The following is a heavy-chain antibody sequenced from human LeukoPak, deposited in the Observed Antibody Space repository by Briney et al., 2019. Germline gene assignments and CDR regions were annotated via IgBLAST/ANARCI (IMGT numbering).Heavy chain of an antibody. CDR1: GYTFTSYG. CDR2: INTYNGDI. V-gene: IGHV1-18*01. Sequence: GASVKVSCKASGYTFTSYGISWVRQAPGQGLEWMGWINTYNGDINYAQNLQGRVTMTTDTSTSTVYMELRSLTSDDTAVYYCTLSRGPNWFDPRGQGTLVTVSS. J-gene: IGHJ5*02. CDR3: TLSRGPNWFDP.